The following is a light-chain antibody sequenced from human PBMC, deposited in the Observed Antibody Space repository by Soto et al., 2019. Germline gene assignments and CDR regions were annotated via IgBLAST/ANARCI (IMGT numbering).Light chain of an antibody. V-gene: IGKV1-9*01. CDR3: QQLNTYPLT. Sequence: DIQLTQSPSFLSASVRDRVTITCRASQGLSSYLAWYQQKPGKAPKLLIYGVSTLQSGVPSRFSGSGSGTDFTLTISSLQPEDFATYYCQQLNTYPLTFGGGTRLEIK. CDR2: GVS. CDR1: QGLSSY. J-gene: IGKJ4*01.